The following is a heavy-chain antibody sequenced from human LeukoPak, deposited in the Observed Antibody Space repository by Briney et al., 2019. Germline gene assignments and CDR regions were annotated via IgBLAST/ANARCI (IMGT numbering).Heavy chain of an antibody. CDR2: VSSSSSTI. Sequence: GGSLRLSCAASGFTFSSYSMNWVRQAPGKGLEWVSYVSSSSSTIYYADSVRGRFTISRDNAKNSLYLQMNSLRAEDTAVYYCAREWGTYCGGDCHLDYWGQGTLVTVSS. CDR3: AREWGTYCGGDCHLDY. D-gene: IGHD2-21*01. CDR1: GFTFSSYS. J-gene: IGHJ4*02. V-gene: IGHV3-48*01.